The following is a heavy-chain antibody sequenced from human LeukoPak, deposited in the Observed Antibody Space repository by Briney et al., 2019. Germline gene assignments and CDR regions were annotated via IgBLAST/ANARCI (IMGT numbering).Heavy chain of an antibody. J-gene: IGHJ4*02. CDR1: GFTFSSYA. D-gene: IGHD2-15*01. CDR3: AKPKSGSGY. Sequence: GGSLRLSCAASGFTFSSYAMSWVRQAPGKGMEWVSAISGSGGSTYHAASVKGRFTISRENSKNTLYLQMTSLRAEDTAGYYCAKPKSGSGYWGQGTLVTVSS. CDR2: ISGSGGST. V-gene: IGHV3-23*01.